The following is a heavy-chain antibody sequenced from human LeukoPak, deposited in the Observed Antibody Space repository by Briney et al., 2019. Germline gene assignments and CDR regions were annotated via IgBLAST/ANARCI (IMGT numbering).Heavy chain of an antibody. CDR3: ATDPYSNPRRGGWFDP. CDR2: ISWDGGST. CDR1: GFTFDDYT. J-gene: IGHJ5*02. Sequence: WGSLRLSRAASGFTFDDYTMHWVRQGPGKGLEWVSLISWDGGSTYYADSVKGRFTISRDNSKNSLYLQMNSLRTEDTALYYCATDPYSNPRRGGWFDPWGQGTLVTVSS. V-gene: IGHV3-43*01. D-gene: IGHD4-11*01.